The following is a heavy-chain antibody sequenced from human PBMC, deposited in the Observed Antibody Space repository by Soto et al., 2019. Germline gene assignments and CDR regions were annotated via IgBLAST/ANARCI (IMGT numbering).Heavy chain of an antibody. V-gene: IGHV4-31*03. D-gene: IGHD4-4*01. CDR3: ARYSSYNWFDP. Sequence: SETLSLTCTVSGGSICSGGYYLSWIRQHPGKGLEWIGYIYYSGSTYYNPSLKSRVTISVDTSKNQFSLKLSSVTAADTAVYYCARYSSYNWFDPWGQGTLVTVYS. CDR1: GGSICSGGYY. CDR2: IYYSGST. J-gene: IGHJ5*02.